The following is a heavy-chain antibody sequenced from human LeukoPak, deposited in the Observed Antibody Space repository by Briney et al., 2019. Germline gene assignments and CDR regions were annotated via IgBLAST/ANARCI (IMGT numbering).Heavy chain of an antibody. Sequence: SAKVSCKASGGTFSSYAISWVRQAPGQGLEWMGGIIPIFGTANYAQKFQGRVTITADESTSTAYMELSSLRSEDTAVYYCARHSGYDNTYNWFDPWGQGTLVTVSS. V-gene: IGHV1-69*01. J-gene: IGHJ5*02. D-gene: IGHD5-12*01. CDR2: IIPIFGTA. CDR3: ARHSGYDNTYNWFDP. CDR1: GGTFSSYA.